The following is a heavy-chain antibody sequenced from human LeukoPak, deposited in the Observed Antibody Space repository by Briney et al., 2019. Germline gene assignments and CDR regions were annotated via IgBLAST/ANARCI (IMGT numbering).Heavy chain of an antibody. CDR3: ARQSSWWFDP. CDR2: ISSSSSYT. J-gene: IGHJ5*02. V-gene: IGHV3-11*06. CDR1: GFTFSDHY. Sequence: GGSLRLSCAASGFTFSDHYMSWIRQAPGKGLEWVSYISSSSSYTNYADSVKGRFTISRDNAKNSLYLQMNSLRAEDTAVYYCARQSSWWFDPWGQGTLVTVSS. D-gene: IGHD2-2*01.